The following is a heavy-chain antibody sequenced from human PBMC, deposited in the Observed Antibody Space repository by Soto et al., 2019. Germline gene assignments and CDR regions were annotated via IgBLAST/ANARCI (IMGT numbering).Heavy chain of an antibody. V-gene: IGHV4-31*11. CDR1: GGSISSGGYY. CDR2: IYYSGST. Sequence: PSETLSLTCAVSGGSISSGGYYWSWIRQHPGKGLEWIGYIYYSGSTYYNPSLKGRVTISVDTSRNQFSLKLSSVTAADTAVYYCARGSYDILTGYYYYFDYWGQGTLVTVSS. D-gene: IGHD3-9*01. J-gene: IGHJ4*02. CDR3: ARGSYDILTGYYYYFDY.